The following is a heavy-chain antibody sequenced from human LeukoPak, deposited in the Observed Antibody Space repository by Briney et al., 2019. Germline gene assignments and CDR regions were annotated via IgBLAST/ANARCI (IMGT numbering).Heavy chain of an antibody. Sequence: SETLSLTCTVSGGSISSYYWSWIRQPAGKGLEWIGRIYTSGSTNYNPSLKSRVTISVDTSEKQFSLSLRSVTAADTAIYYCARSLGQLLGFDPWGPGTLVTVSS. CDR2: IYTSGST. CDR1: GGSISSYY. V-gene: IGHV4-4*07. J-gene: IGHJ5*02. CDR3: ARSLGQLLGFDP. D-gene: IGHD3-10*01.